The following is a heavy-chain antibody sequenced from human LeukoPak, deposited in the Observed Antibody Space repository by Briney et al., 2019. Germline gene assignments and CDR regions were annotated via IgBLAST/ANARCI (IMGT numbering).Heavy chain of an antibody. J-gene: IGHJ4*02. CDR1: GYIFTNYD. Sequence: ASVKVSCKASGYIFTNYDINWVRQATGQGLEWMAWMKPNSGNTGYAQKLQGRVTMTTDTSTSTTYMELRSLRSDDTAVYYCARKIVSIAVAGAFDYWGQGTLVTVPS. D-gene: IGHD6-19*01. CDR3: ARKIVSIAVAGAFDY. CDR2: MKPNSGNT. V-gene: IGHV1-8*01.